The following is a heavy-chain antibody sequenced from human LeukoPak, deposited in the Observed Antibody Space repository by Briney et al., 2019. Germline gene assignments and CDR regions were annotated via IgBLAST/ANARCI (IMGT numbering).Heavy chain of an antibody. Sequence: GASLKISCEGSGSIFTSYWIGWGRQLPGKGLEWRGIIHPGDSDTRYSPSFQGQVTISADKSISTAYLQWSSLKASDTAMYYCASSYDSSGSYYVDDAFDIWGQGTMVTVSS. D-gene: IGHD3-22*01. V-gene: IGHV5-51*01. J-gene: IGHJ3*02. CDR3: ASSYDSSGSYYVDDAFDI. CDR2: IHPGDSDT. CDR1: GSIFTSYW.